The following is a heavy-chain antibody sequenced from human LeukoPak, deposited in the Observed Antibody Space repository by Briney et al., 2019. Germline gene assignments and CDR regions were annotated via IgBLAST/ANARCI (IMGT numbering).Heavy chain of an antibody. J-gene: IGHJ5*02. V-gene: IGHV3-11*06. Sequence: GGSLRLSCAASGFTFSDYYMSWIRQAPGKGLEWVSYISSGSSYTNYADSVKGRFTISRDNAKNSLYLQMNSLRAEDTAVYYCARGYSSSWYPKNWFDPWGQGTLVTVSS. CDR1: GFTFSDYY. CDR3: ARGYSSSWYPKNWFDP. D-gene: IGHD6-13*01. CDR2: ISSGSSYT.